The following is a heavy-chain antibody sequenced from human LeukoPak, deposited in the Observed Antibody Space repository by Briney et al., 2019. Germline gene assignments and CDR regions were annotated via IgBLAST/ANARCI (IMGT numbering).Heavy chain of an antibody. CDR3: ARFLFPWGFDY. J-gene: IGHJ4*02. Sequence: GGSLRLSCAGSAFTFSSYSMNWVRQAPGKGLEWVSSISGSSSDIYYADSVKGRFTISRDNAKNSLNLQMNSLRAEDTAVYYCARFLFPWGFDYWGQGILVTVSS. CDR1: AFTFSSYS. CDR2: ISGSSSDI. V-gene: IGHV3-21*01. D-gene: IGHD2/OR15-2a*01.